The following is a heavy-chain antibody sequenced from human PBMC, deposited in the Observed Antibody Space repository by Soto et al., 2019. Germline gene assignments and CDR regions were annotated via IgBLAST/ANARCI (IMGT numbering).Heavy chain of an antibody. J-gene: IGHJ4*02. V-gene: IGHV1-46*01. CDR1: GYTLTSYY. Sequence: ASVKVSCKASGYTLTSYYMHWVRQAPGQGLAWMGIINPSGCSTSYAQNYQGRITMTRDTSTTTVYMELSSLRSEDTAVYFCARGDYDVLTGHYPLDYWGQGTLVTVSS. D-gene: IGHD3-9*01. CDR2: INPSGCST. CDR3: ARGDYDVLTGHYPLDY.